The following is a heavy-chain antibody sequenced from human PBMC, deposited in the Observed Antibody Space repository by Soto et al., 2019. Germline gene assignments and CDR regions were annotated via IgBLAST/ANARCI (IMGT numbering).Heavy chain of an antibody. CDR3: AKDNVGFGDFGWDY. CDR1: GFIFSNYA. J-gene: IGHJ4*02. D-gene: IGHD3-10*01. V-gene: IGHV3-23*01. CDR2: ISGSSVTT. Sequence: GGSLRLSCAASGFIFSNYAMSWVRQTPGKGLELVSAISGSSVTTYYADSVKGRFTVSRDNSKNTLFLQMNSLEAEDTAVYYCAKDNVGFGDFGWDYWSQGTLVTVSS.